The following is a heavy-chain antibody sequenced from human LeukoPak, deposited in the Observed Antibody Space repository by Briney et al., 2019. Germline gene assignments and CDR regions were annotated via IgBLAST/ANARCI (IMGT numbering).Heavy chain of an antibody. J-gene: IGHJ4*02. D-gene: IGHD3-22*01. Sequence: SETLSLTCTVSGGSFSGYYWSWIRQPPGKGLEWIGEINHSGSTNYNPSLKSRVTISVDTSKNQFSLKLSSVTAADTAVYYCARGRVHYYDSSGYYYVYFDYWGQGTLVTVSS. CDR3: ARGRVHYYDSSGYYYVYFDY. CDR1: GGSFSGYY. V-gene: IGHV4-34*01. CDR2: INHSGST.